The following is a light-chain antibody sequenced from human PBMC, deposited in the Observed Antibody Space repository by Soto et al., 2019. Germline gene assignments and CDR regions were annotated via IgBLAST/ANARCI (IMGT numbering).Light chain of an antibody. J-gene: IGKJ5*01. CDR3: QLSQQRSSWPPIA. CDR2: DAS. Sequence: DIVLTQSPATLSLSPGNSVTLSCRSNERLSHSLAWYQQRPGQAPRILIYDASFRATGIPERFSGSGSGTDFTLSISSLEPEDFAVYYCQLSQQRSSWPPIAFGQGTRLDLK. V-gene: IGKV3-11*01. CDR1: ERLSHS.